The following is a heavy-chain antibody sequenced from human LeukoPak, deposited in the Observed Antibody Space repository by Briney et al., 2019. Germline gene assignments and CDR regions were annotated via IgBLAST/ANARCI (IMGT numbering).Heavy chain of an antibody. V-gene: IGHV3-23*01. CDR3: AKGRGGSGYWASDY. D-gene: IGHD3-22*01. CDR1: GFTFTSYA. Sequence: PGASLRLSCAASGFTFTSYAMNWVRQTPGKGLEWVSGISGSSGTTYYADSVKGRFTISRDNSKNTLYLQMNSLRAEDTAVHHCAKGRGGSGYWASDYWGRGTLVTVSS. CDR2: ISGSSGTT. J-gene: IGHJ4*02.